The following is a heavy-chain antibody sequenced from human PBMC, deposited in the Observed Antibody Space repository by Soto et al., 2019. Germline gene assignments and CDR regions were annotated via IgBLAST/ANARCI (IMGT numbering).Heavy chain of an antibody. Sequence: ASVKVSCKASGYTFTSYAMHWVRQAPGQRLEWMGWINAGNGNSKYTQNLQGRVTMTTDTSTSTVYMELRSLRSDDTAVYYCARESGVQSHDYWGQGTPVTVSS. D-gene: IGHD2-8*01. J-gene: IGHJ4*02. CDR1: GYTFTSYA. CDR3: ARESGVQSHDY. CDR2: INAGNGNS. V-gene: IGHV1-3*01.